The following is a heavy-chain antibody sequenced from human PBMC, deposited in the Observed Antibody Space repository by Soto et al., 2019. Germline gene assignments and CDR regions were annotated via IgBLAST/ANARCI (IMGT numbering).Heavy chain of an antibody. V-gene: IGHV1-2*02. Sequence: ASVKVSCKASGYTFTGYYMHWVRQAPGQGLEWMGWINPNSGGTNYAQKFQGRVTMTRDTSISTAYMELSRLRSDDTAVYYCARDGGPEVIPYYYGMDVCGQGTTVTVYS. D-gene: IGHD3-16*01. CDR3: ARDGGPEVIPYYYGMDV. J-gene: IGHJ6*02. CDR1: GYTFTGYY. CDR2: INPNSGGT.